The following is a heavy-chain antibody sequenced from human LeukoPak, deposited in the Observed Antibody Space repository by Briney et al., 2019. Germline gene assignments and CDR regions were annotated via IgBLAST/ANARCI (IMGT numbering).Heavy chain of an antibody. CDR2: IRGRTGST. V-gene: IGHV3-23*01. CDR3: ARGSGSGWPLDR. J-gene: IGHJ5*02. CDR1: GFTFSTNA. Sequence: GGSLRLSCAASGFTFSTNAMSWVRQAPGKGLEWVSAIRGRTGSTYYSDSVKGRFTISRDNSKSTLYLQMDSLRAEDTAVYYCARGSGSGWPLDRWGQGTLVTVSS. D-gene: IGHD6-19*01.